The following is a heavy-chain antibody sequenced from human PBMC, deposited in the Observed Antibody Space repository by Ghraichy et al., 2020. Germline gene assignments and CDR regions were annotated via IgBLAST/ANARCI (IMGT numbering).Heavy chain of an antibody. CDR2: IYYSGST. V-gene: IGHV4-39*07. CDR1: GGSISSYY. J-gene: IGHJ5*02. D-gene: IGHD4-17*01. Sequence: SETLSLTCTVSGGSISSYYWGWIRQPPGKGLEWIGSIYYSGSTYYNPSLKSRVTISVDTSKNQFSLKLSSVTAADTAVYYCARHLYYGDYNNWFDPWGQGTLVTVSS. CDR3: ARHLYYGDYNNWFDP.